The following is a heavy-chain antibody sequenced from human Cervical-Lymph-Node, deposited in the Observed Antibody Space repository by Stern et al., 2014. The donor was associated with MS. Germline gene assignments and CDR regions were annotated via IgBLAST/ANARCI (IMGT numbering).Heavy chain of an antibody. CDR1: GFSLSTTGVA. J-gene: IGHJ3*02. Sequence: INLKESGPTLVKPTQTLKLTCSFSGFSLSTTGVAVGWIRQPPGKALEWLALIYWDEDKRSRPSPINRLAISKDNSKNQVVLTMTNMDPVDTGTYYCAHTIFGAFDMWGPGTTVTVSS. CDR2: IYWDEDK. V-gene: IGHV2-5*02. D-gene: IGHD3-3*01. CDR3: AHTIFGAFDM.